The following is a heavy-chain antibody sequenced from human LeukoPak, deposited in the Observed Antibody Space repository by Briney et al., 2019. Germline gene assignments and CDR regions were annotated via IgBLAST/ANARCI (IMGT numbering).Heavy chain of an antibody. V-gene: IGHV3-23*01. CDR2: ISGSGGST. CDR3: AKDLGTLRYFDWAALY. J-gene: IGHJ4*02. Sequence: PGGPLRLSCAASGFTFSSYAMSWVRQAPGKGLEWVSAISGSGGSTYYADSVKGRFTISRDNSKNTLYLQMNSLRAEDTAVYYCAKDLGTLRYFDWAALYWGQGTLVTVSS. D-gene: IGHD3-9*01. CDR1: GFTFSSYA.